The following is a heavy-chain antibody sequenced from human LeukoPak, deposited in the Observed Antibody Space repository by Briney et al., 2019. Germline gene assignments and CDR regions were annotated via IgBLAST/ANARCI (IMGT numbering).Heavy chain of an antibody. CDR3: AKVGRSGWSSSGGDF. D-gene: IGHD6-19*01. CDR2: ISASGGSA. CDR1: GFTFSSYA. Sequence: GGSLRLSCAASGFTFSSYAMSWVRQAPGKGLEWVSTISASGGSADYADSVKGRFPIARDNSNNTLYLQMNSLRAEDTAVYYCAKVGRSGWSSSGGDFWGQGTLVNVSS. V-gene: IGHV3-23*01. J-gene: IGHJ4*02.